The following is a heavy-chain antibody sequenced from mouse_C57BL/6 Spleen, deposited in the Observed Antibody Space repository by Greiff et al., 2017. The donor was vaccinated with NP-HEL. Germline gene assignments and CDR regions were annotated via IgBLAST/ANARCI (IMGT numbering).Heavy chain of an antibody. CDR1: GFTFSSYT. CDR2: ISGGGGNT. CDR3: ARHANSDGAWFAY. Sequence: EVHLVESGGGLVKPGGSLKLSCAASGFTFSSYTMSWVRQTPEKRLEWVATISGGGGNTYYPDSVKGRFTISRDNAKNTLYLQMSSLRSEDTALYYCARHANSDGAWFAYWGQGTLVTVSA. J-gene: IGHJ3*01. V-gene: IGHV5-9*01.